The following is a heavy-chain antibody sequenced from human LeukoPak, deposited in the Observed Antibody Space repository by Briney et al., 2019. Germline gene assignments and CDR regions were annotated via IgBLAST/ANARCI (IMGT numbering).Heavy chain of an antibody. V-gene: IGHV3-7*05. D-gene: IGHD2-21*02. CDR3: ARDSPRPKPATAPYY. CDR2: IKQDGSEK. CDR1: GFTFNNYW. J-gene: IGHJ4*02. Sequence: PGGSLRLSCVASGFTFNNYWMSWDRQAPGKGLEWVANIKQDGSEKYYVDSVKGRFTISRDNAKNSLYLQVNNLTAEDTAIYYCARDSPRPKPATAPYYWGQGTLVTVSS.